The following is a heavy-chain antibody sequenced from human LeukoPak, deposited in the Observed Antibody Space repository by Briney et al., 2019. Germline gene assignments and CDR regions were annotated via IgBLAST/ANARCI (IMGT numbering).Heavy chain of an antibody. CDR2: INHSGST. V-gene: IGHV4-34*01. J-gene: IGHJ4*02. Sequence: PSETLSLTCAVYGGSFSGYYWSWIRQPPGKGLEWIGEINHSGSTNYNPSLKSRVTISVDTSKNQFSLKLSSVTAADTAVYYCARGRVEWLQPRPFDYWGQGTLVTVSS. D-gene: IGHD5-24*01. CDR1: GGSFSGYY. CDR3: ARGRVEWLQPRPFDY.